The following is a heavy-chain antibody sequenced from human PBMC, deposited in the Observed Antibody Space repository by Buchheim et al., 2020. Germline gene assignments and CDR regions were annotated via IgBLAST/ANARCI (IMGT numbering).Heavy chain of an antibody. J-gene: IGHJ4*02. Sequence: QVQLVESGGGVVQPGRSLRLSCAASGFTFSSYGMHWVRQAPGKGLEWVAVISYDGSNKYYADSVKGRFTISRDNSKNTLYLQMNSLRAEDTAVYYCAKGVGATSYFDYWGQGTL. CDR1: GFTFSSYG. V-gene: IGHV3-30*18. CDR2: ISYDGSNK. D-gene: IGHD1-26*01. CDR3: AKGVGATSYFDY.